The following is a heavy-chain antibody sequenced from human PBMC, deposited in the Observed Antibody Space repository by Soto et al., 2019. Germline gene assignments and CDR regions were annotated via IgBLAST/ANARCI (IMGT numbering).Heavy chain of an antibody. V-gene: IGHV3-30*18. CDR1: GFTFSSYC. D-gene: IGHD2-15*01. J-gene: IGHJ6*02. CDR3: AKDYSGRYYYYYYGMDV. Sequence: GGSMRLSCAASGFTFSSYCMHWVRQAPGKGLEWVAVISYDGSNKYYADSVKGRFTISRDNSKNTLYLQMNSLRAEDTAVYYCAKDYSGRYYYYYYGMDVWGQGTTVTAP. CDR2: ISYDGSNK.